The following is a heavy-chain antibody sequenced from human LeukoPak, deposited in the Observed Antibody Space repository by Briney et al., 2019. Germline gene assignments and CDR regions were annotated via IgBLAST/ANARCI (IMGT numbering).Heavy chain of an antibody. D-gene: IGHD3-10*01. Sequence: QSGGSLRLSCAASGFTFSSYGMHWVCQAPGKGLEWVAFIRYDGSNKYYADSVKGRFTISRDNAKNSLYLQMNSLRAEDTAVYYCARVGVLAGSKYFDYWGQGTLVTVSS. CDR2: IRYDGSNK. CDR1: GFTFSSYG. J-gene: IGHJ4*02. CDR3: ARVGVLAGSKYFDY. V-gene: IGHV3-30*02.